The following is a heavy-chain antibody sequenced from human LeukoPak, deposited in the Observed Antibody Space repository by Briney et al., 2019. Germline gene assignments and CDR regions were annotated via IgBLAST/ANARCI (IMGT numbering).Heavy chain of an antibody. CDR2: LSGDGGNK. V-gene: IGHV3-30*18. CDR1: GFTFSSYG. J-gene: IGHJ6*02. CDR3: AKESRIVPGGYYDMDV. Sequence: GGSLRLSCAASGFTFSSYGMHWVRQAPGKGLEWVAALSGDGGNKFHPDSVKDRFTVSRDNSKNTLYLQMNSLRAEDTAVYYCAKESRIVPGGYYDMDVWGQGTTVTVSS. D-gene: IGHD3-10*01.